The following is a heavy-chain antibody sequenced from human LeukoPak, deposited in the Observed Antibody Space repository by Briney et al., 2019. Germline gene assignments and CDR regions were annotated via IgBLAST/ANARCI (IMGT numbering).Heavy chain of an antibody. V-gene: IGHV1-2*02. D-gene: IGHD2-21*02. CDR1: AYTFTAYN. Sequence: ASVKVSCNASAYTFTAYNMHWMRQAPGQGLEWMGWINPNSGGAKYAQKFQGRVTMTMDTSITTAYMEVSSLTSDDTAVYYCAKDRGSPFCNGDCYHHYWGQGTLVTVSS. CDR2: INPNSGGA. CDR3: AKDRGSPFCNGDCYHHY. J-gene: IGHJ4*02.